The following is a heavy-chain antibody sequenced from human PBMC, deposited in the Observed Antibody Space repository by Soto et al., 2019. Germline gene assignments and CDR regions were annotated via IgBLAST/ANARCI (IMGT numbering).Heavy chain of an antibody. D-gene: IGHD5-12*01. J-gene: IGHJ4*02. Sequence: GASVKVSCKASGYTFTSYGISWVRQAPGQGLERMGWISAYNGNTNYAQKLQGRVTMTTDTSTSTAYMELRSLRSDDTAVYYCASLHKRGYDITFGPYDRWGQGTLVTVSS. CDR1: GYTFTSYG. CDR2: ISAYNGNT. CDR3: ASLHKRGYDITFGPYDR. V-gene: IGHV1-18*01.